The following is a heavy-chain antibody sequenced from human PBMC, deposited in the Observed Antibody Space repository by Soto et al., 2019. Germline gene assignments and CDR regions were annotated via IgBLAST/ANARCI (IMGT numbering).Heavy chain of an antibody. CDR1: ESTVSRDW. J-gene: IGHJ4*02. CDR3: AVGVGVAF. D-gene: IGHD1-26*01. Sequence: EVHLVESGGGLVQTGGSLRLSCAIFESTVSRDWMNWVRQAPGKGLEWVAHINQDGNENYYVDSVKGRFTISRDNAKNSLYLQMNSLRPEDTAMYYCAVGVGVAFWGQGTLVTVSS. V-gene: IGHV3-7*01. CDR2: INQDGNEN.